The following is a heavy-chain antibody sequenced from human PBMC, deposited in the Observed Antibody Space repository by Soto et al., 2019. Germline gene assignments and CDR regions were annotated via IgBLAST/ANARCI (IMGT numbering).Heavy chain of an antibody. CDR2: IYWDDDR. J-gene: IGHJ5*02. Sequence: QITLKESGPTLVKPTQTLTLTCTFSGFSLSTNGVGVGWIRQSPGKALEWLALIYWDDDRRYSPSLKSRLTITKDTSKNQVVLTMTNMDPVDTATYYCAHRPHASGSYHNWFDPWGPGTLVTVSS. D-gene: IGHD3-10*01. CDR1: GFSLSTNGVG. V-gene: IGHV2-5*02. CDR3: AHRPHASGSYHNWFDP.